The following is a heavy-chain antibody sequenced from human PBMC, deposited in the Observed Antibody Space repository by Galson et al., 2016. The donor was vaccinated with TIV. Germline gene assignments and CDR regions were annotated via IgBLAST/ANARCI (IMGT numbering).Heavy chain of an antibody. CDR2: VDSSWST. D-gene: IGHD2-21*01. J-gene: IGHJ3*02. V-gene: IGHV4-61*10. Sequence: SETLSLTCTVSHGSVTHSRDSWNWIRLPAGRGLEWIGHVDSSWSTKYNPSLKNRVTMSVDTSKNQFSLQLTSVTTIATAVYYCVRKATSGCYVFDIWGQGTMVTVSS. CDR1: HGSVTHSRDS. CDR3: VRKATSGCYVFDI.